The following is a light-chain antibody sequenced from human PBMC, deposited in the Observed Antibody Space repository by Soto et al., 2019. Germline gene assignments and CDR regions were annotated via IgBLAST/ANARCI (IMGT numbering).Light chain of an antibody. J-gene: IGLJ2*01. V-gene: IGLV2-8*01. Sequence: QSALTQPPSASGSTGQSVTISCTGTSSDIGGYNYVSWYQQDPGKAPKLMIYDVSKRPSGVPDRFSGSKSGNTASLTVSGLQAEDEADYYCSSYAGSNNLLFGGGTQLTVL. CDR1: SSDIGGYNY. CDR3: SSYAGSNNLL. CDR2: DVS.